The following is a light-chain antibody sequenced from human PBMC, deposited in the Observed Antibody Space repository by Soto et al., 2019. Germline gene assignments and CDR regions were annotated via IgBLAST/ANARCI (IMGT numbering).Light chain of an antibody. CDR3: QQRSNWPPVT. CDR1: QSINSD. Sequence: EIVMTQSPATLSVSPGETTRLSCRASQSINSDVAWYQQKVGQTPRLLIYDASNRATGIPARFSGSGSGTDFTLTISSLEPEDFAVYYCQQRSNWPPVTFGQGTKVDI. CDR2: DAS. J-gene: IGKJ1*01. V-gene: IGKV3-11*01.